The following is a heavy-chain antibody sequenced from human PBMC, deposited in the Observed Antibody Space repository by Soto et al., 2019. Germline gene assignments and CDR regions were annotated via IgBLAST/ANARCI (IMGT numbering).Heavy chain of an antibody. J-gene: IGHJ1*01. CDR1: GYTFTSYD. CDR3: ERKITIFGGVRG. Sequence: QVQLVQSGAEVKKPGASVKVSCKASGYTFTSYDINWVRQATGQGLEWMGWMNPNSGNTGYAQKFQRRVTMTRNTSTSTGNMELGSMRSENRAVYYCERKITIFGGVRGWGQGPLITVSS. D-gene: IGHD3-3*01. CDR2: MNPNSGNT. V-gene: IGHV1-8*01.